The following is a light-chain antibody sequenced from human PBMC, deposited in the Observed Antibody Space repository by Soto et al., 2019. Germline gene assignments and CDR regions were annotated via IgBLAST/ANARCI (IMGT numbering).Light chain of an antibody. J-gene: IGKJ5*01. CDR3: QQYNSYTIT. CDR2: KAS. CDR1: QSISSW. V-gene: IGKV1-5*03. Sequence: DIQMTQSPSTLSASVGDRVTITCRASQSISSWLAWYQQKPGKAPKLMIYKASSLESGVPSRFSGSGSGTEVTLTISSLKTDDGATYYCQQYNSYTITFGQGTRLEIK.